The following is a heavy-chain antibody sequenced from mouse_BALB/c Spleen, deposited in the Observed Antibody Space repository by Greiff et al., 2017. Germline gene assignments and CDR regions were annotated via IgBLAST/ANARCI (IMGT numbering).Heavy chain of an antibody. V-gene: IGHV5-17*02. Sequence: EVQGVESGGGLVQPGGSRKLSCAASGFTFSSFGMHWVRQAPEKGLEWVAYISSGSSTIYYADTVKGRFTISRDNPKNTLFLQMTSLRSEDTAMYYCAYSPYYAMDYWGQGTSVTVSS. J-gene: IGHJ4*01. CDR1: GFTFSSFG. CDR3: AYSPYYAMDY. CDR2: ISSGSSTI. D-gene: IGHD2-1*01.